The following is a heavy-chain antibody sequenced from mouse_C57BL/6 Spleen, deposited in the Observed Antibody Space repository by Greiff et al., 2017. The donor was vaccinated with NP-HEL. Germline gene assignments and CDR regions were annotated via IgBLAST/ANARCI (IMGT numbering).Heavy chain of an antibody. V-gene: IGHV1-54*01. J-gene: IGHJ2*01. Sequence: VQLQQSGAELVRPGTSVKVSCKASGYAFTNYLIEWVKQRPGQGLEWIGVINPGSGGTNYNEKFKGKATLTADKSSSTAYMQLSSLTSEDSAVYFCARERDYYGSSPFDYWGQGTTLTVSS. D-gene: IGHD1-1*01. CDR1: GYAFTNYL. CDR3: ARERDYYGSSPFDY. CDR2: INPGSGGT.